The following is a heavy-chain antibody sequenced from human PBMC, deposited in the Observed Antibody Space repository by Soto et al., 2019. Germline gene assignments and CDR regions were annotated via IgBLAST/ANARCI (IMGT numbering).Heavy chain of an antibody. CDR3: ARGPRAARLSDGMDV. J-gene: IGHJ6*02. CDR1: GGSFSGYY. D-gene: IGHD6-6*01. CDR2: INHSGST. Sequence: PSETLSLTCAVYGGSFSGYYWSWIRQPPGKGLEWIGEINHSGSTNYNPSLKSRVTISVDTSKNQFSLKLSSVTAADTAVYYCARGPRAARLSDGMDVWGQGTTVTVS. V-gene: IGHV4-34*01.